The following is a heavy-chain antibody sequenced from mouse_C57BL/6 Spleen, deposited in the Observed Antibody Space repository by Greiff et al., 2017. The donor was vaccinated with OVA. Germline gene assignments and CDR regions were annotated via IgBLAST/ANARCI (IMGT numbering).Heavy chain of an antibody. J-gene: IGHJ3*01. CDR1: GYTFTSYW. CDR3: ASYDYIAY. V-gene: IGHV1-69*01. CDR2: IDPSDSYT. D-gene: IGHD2-4*01. Sequence: VQLQQPGAELVMPGASVKLSCKASGYTFTSYWMHWVKQRPGQGLEWIGEIDPSDSYTNYNQKFKGKSTLTVDKSSSTAYMQLSSLTSEDSAVYYCASYDYIAYWGQGTLVTVSA.